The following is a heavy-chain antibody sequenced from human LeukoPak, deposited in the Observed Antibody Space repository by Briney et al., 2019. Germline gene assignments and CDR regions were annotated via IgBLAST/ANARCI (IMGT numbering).Heavy chain of an antibody. D-gene: IGHD6-19*01. CDR2: ISPSAGST. Sequence: ASVKVSCKASGYTFTSYYLHWVRQAPGQGLEWMGIISPSAGSTRYARKFQGRVTLTRDTSTSTVYMELSRLRSEDTAVYYCATAPQGIAVAGQSDYWGQGTLVTVSS. V-gene: IGHV1-46*01. CDR3: ATAPQGIAVAGQSDY. J-gene: IGHJ4*02. CDR1: GYTFTSYY.